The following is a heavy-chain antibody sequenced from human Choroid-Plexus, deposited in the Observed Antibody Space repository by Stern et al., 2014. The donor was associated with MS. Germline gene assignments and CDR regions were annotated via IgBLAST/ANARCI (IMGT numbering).Heavy chain of an antibody. CDR3: AKDRQYVTYFFDH. V-gene: IGHV3-30*18. Sequence: VQLVESGGGVVQPGRPLRLSCGASGFTFGSCAMPWVRQAPGKGLEWVAGVADDGGSKYYADSVKGRFTIARDNSQNTLYMQMSSLRPEDTAVYYCAKDRQYVTYFFDHWGQGSLVTVSS. CDR1: GFTFGSCA. J-gene: IGHJ5*02. D-gene: IGHD2-2*01. CDR2: VADDGGSK.